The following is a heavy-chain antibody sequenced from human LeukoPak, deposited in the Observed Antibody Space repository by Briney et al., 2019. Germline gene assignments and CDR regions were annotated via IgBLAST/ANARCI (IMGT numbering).Heavy chain of an antibody. V-gene: IGHV4-61*02. CDR2: IYTSGST. Sequence: MSSETLSLTCTVSGGSISSGSYYWSWIRQPAGKGLEWVGRIYTSGSTNYNPSLKSRVTISVDTSKNQFSLKLSSVTAADTDVYYCARDRAIFGVDSYLYYMDVWGKGTTVTVSS. CDR1: GGSISSGSYY. CDR3: ARDRAIFGVDSYLYYMDV. D-gene: IGHD3-3*01. J-gene: IGHJ6*03.